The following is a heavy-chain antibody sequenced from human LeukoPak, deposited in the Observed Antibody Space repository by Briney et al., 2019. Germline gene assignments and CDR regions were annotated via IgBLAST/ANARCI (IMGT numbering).Heavy chain of an antibody. V-gene: IGHV4-34*01. CDR2: INHSGST. CDR3: ARGLSFKRYYYDSSGYYYFDY. J-gene: IGHJ4*02. D-gene: IGHD3-22*01. Sequence: SETLSLTCAVYGGSFSGYYWSWIRQPPGKGLEWIGEINHSGSTNYNPSLKSRVTISVDTSKNQFSLKLSSVTAADTAVYYCARGLSFKRYYYDSSGYYYFDYWGQGPRSPSPQ. CDR1: GGSFSGYY.